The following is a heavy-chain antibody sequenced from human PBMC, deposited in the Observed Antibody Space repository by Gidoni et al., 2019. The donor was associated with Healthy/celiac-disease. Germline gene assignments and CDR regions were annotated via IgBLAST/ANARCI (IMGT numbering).Heavy chain of an antibody. V-gene: IGHV4-4*02. J-gene: IGHJ4*02. CDR3: ARASGIQLWRN. CDR2: IYHSGST. Sequence: KGLEWIGEIYHSGSTNYNPSLKSRVTISVDKSKNQFSLKLSSVTAADTAVYYCARASGIQLWRNWGQGTLVTVSS. D-gene: IGHD5-18*01.